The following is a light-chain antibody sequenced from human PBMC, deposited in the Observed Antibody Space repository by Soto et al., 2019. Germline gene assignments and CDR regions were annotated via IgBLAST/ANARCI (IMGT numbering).Light chain of an antibody. J-gene: IGKJ5*01. CDR1: QGISSY. Sequence: DIQLTQSPSFLSASVGDRVTITCRASQGISSYLAWYQHKPGKAPKLLIYAASTLQSGVPSRFSGSGSGTEFTLTISSLQPEDFAIYYCQQLNSYPITFGQGTRLEIK. V-gene: IGKV1-9*01. CDR3: QQLNSYPIT. CDR2: AAS.